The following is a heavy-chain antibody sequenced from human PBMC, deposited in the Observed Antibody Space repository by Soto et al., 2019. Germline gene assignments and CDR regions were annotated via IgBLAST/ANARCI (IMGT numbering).Heavy chain of an antibody. J-gene: IGHJ4*02. V-gene: IGHV3-30*18. CDR1: GFTFSSYG. CDR2: ISYDGSNK. Sequence: QVQLVESGGGVVQPGRSLRLSCAASGFTFSSYGMHWVRQAPGKGLEWVAVISYDGSNKYYADSVKGRFTISRDNSKNTLYLQMNSRRAADTAVYYCAKEQAVDFWSGYYCDYWGQGTLVTVSS. CDR3: AKEQAVDFWSGYYCDY. D-gene: IGHD3-3*01.